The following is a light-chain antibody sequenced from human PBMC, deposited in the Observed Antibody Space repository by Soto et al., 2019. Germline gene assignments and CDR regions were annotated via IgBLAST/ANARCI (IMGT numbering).Light chain of an antibody. J-gene: IGKJ4*01. V-gene: IGKV3-20*01. CDR1: QSIGNF. CDR3: QQYGSSPSLT. CDR2: DAS. Sequence: EIVLTQSPAILSLSPGERATLSCRASQSIGNFLAWYQQKPGQPPRLLIFDASNRAAGVPARFSGSGSGTDFTLTISRLEPEDFAVYYCQQYGSSPSLTFGGGTKVDIK.